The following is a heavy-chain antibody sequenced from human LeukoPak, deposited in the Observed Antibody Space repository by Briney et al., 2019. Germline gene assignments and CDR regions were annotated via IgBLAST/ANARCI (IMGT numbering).Heavy chain of an antibody. D-gene: IGHD3-22*01. CDR2: IYYSGST. V-gene: IGHV4-39*01. J-gene: IGHJ4*02. Sequence: SETLSLTCTVSGGSISSSNYYWGWIRQPPGKGLEWIGTIYYSGSTYYNPSLRTRVTISVDTSKKQFSLKLSSVTAADTAVYYCARHLFGSGYYPDYWGQGTLVTVSS. CDR1: GGSISSSNYY. CDR3: ARHLFGSGYYPDY.